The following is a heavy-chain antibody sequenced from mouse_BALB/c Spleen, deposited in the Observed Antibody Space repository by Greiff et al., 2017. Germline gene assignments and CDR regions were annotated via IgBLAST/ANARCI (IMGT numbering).Heavy chain of an antibody. CDR3: VRQLGLRKAMDY. V-gene: IGHV10-1*02. Sequence: EVQLVESGGGLVQPKGSLKLSCAASGFTFNTYAMNWVRQAPGKGLEWVARIRSKSNNYATYYADSVKDRFTISRDDSQSMLYLQMNNLKTEDTAMYYCVRQLGLRKAMDYWGQGTSVTVSS. J-gene: IGHJ4*01. CDR1: GFTFNTYA. CDR2: IRSKSNNYAT. D-gene: IGHD3-1*01.